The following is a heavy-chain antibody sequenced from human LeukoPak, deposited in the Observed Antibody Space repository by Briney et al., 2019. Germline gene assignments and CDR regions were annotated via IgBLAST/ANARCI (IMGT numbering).Heavy chain of an antibody. V-gene: IGHV4-59*01. CDR1: GGSISSYY. CDR2: IYYSGST. J-gene: IGHJ3*02. Sequence: LETLSLTCTVSGGSISSYYWSWIRQPPGKGLEWIGYIYYSGSTNYNPSLKSRVTISVDTSKNQFSLKLSSVTAADTAVYYCARERVEAFDIWGQGTMVTVSS. D-gene: IGHD2-21*01. CDR3: ARERVEAFDI.